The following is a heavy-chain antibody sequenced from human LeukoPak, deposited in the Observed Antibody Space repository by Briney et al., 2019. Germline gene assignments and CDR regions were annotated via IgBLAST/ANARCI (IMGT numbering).Heavy chain of an antibody. CDR1: GFTFSSYG. Sequence: GGSLRLSCAASGFTFSSYGMHWVRQAPGKGLEWVAFIRYDGSNKYYADSVKGRFTISRDNSKNTLYLQMNSLRAEDTAVYYCAKRSSSWANYYYYMDVWGKGTTVTVSS. CDR3: AKRSSSWANYYYYMDV. J-gene: IGHJ6*03. CDR2: IRYDGSNK. V-gene: IGHV3-30*02. D-gene: IGHD6-13*01.